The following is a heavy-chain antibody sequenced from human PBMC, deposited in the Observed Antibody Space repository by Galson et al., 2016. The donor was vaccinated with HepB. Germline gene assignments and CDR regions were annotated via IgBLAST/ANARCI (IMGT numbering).Heavy chain of an antibody. J-gene: IGHJ4*02. Sequence: SLRLSCAASGFTFIAYALHWVRQAPRRGLQYVSAISDNGGDTYYADSVKGRFTISRDNSKNTLYLQMNSLRAEDTAVYYCARDDYSGCRGSPGYWGQGTLVTGSA. D-gene: IGHD4/OR15-4a*01. CDR1: GFTFIAYA. V-gene: IGHV3-64*02. CDR3: ARDDYSGCRGSPGY. CDR2: ISDNGGDT.